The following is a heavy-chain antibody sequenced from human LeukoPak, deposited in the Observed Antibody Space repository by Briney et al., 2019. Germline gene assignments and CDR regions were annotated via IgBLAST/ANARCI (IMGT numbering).Heavy chain of an antibody. Sequence: GGSLRLSCAAPGFTFSSYAMSWVRQAPGKGLEWVSAISGSGGSTYYADSVKGRFTISRDNSKNTLYLQMNSLRAEDTAVYYCAKDRVVVVRLLWYWGQGTLVTVSS. CDR1: GFTFSSYA. J-gene: IGHJ4*02. D-gene: IGHD2-2*01. CDR2: ISGSGGST. CDR3: AKDRVVVVRLLWY. V-gene: IGHV3-23*01.